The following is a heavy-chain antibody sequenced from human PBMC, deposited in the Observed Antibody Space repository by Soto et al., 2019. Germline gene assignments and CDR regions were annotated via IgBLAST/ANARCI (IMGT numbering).Heavy chain of an antibody. CDR3: ATTQIYSGVWKDFDY. CDR2: IKTDGSTT. CDR1: GFTFSDYW. Sequence: EGSLRLSCAASGFTFSDYWMHWVRHAPGKGLVWVSRIKTDGSTTSYADSVKGRFTIFRDNTKNTLYLQMDSLRAEVMVVYYSATTQIYSGVWKDFDYWGLG. J-gene: IGHJ4*02. V-gene: IGHV3-74*01. D-gene: IGHD6-19*01.